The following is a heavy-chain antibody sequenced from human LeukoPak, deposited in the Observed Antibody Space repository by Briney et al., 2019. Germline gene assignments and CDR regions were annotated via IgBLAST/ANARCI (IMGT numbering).Heavy chain of an antibody. J-gene: IGHJ4*02. V-gene: IGHV5-51*01. D-gene: IGHD6-19*01. CDR3: ARVRRQWLAAYYFDY. Sequence: GESLQISCKGSGYSFTSYWIGWVRQLPGKGLEWMGIIYPGDSDTRYSPSFQGQVTISADKSISTAYLQWSSLKASGTAMYYCARVRRQWLAAYYFDYWGQGTLVTVSS. CDR1: GYSFTSYW. CDR2: IYPGDSDT.